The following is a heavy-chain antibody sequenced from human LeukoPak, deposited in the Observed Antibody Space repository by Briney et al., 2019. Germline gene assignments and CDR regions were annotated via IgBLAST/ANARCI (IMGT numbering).Heavy chain of an antibody. CDR2: ISGGGGST. CDR3: AKGGSGSYHYYFGMDV. J-gene: IGHJ6*02. D-gene: IGHD3-10*01. CDR1: GFIFSSYG. V-gene: IGHV3-23*01. Sequence: GGSLRLSCAASGFIFSSYGMSWVRQAPGKGLEWVSIISGGGGSTFYADSVKGRFTISRDNSKNTLYLQMNRLRAEDTAVYYCAKGGSGSYHYYFGMDVWGPGTKVSVSS.